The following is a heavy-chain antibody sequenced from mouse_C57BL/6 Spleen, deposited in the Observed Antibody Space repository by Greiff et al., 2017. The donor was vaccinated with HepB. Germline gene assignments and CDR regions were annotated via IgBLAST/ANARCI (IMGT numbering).Heavy chain of an antibody. D-gene: IGHD2-4*01. J-gene: IGHJ3*01. Sequence: VQLQQSGPELVKPGASVKISCKASGYAFSSSWMNWVKQRPGKGLEWIGRIYPGDGDTNYNGKFKGKATLTADKSSSTAYMQLSSLTSEDSAVYFCARSQGYDYSWFAYWGQGTLVTVSA. CDR1: GYAFSSSW. CDR3: ARSQGYDYSWFAY. V-gene: IGHV1-82*01. CDR2: IYPGDGDT.